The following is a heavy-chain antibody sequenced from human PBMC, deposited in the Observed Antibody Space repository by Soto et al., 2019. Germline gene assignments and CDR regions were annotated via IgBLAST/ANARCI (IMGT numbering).Heavy chain of an antibody. D-gene: IGHD3-10*01. V-gene: IGHV1-2*02. CDR3: ARGQGNYYYYGMDV. J-gene: IGHJ6*02. Sequence: ASVKVSCKASGYTFTGYYMHWVRQPPGQGLEWMGWINPNSGGTNYAQKFQGRVTMTRDTSISTAYMELSRLRSDDTAVYYCARGQGNYYYYGMDVWGQGTTVTVSS. CDR1: GYTFTGYY. CDR2: INPNSGGT.